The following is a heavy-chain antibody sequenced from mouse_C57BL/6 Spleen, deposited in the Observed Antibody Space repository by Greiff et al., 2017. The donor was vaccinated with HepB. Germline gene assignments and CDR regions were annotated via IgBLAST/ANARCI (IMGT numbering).Heavy chain of an antibody. D-gene: IGHD2-5*01. J-gene: IGHJ4*01. V-gene: IGHV3-6*01. CDR3: ARGDSNYPMDY. CDR2: ISYDGSN. Sequence: EVKLQESGPGLVKPSQSLSLTCSVTGYSITSGYYWNWIRQFPGNKLEWMGYISYDGSNNYNPSLKNRISITRDTSKNQFFLKLNSVTTEDTATYYCARGDSNYPMDYWGQGTSVTVSS. CDR1: GYSITSGYY.